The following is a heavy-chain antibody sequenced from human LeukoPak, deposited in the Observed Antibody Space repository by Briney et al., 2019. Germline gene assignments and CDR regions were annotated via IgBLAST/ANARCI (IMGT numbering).Heavy chain of an antibody. J-gene: IGHJ6*03. CDR2: INHSGST. V-gene: IGHV4-34*01. D-gene: IGHD4/OR15-4a*01. CDR3: ARHGAKSCYYFMDV. CDR1: GGSFSGYY. Sequence: SETLSLTCAVYGGSFSGYYWSWIRQPPGKGLEWIGEINHSGSTNYNPSLKSRVSISVDTSKNQFSLKLSSVTAADTALYYCARHGAKSCYYFMDVWGKGTTVTVSS.